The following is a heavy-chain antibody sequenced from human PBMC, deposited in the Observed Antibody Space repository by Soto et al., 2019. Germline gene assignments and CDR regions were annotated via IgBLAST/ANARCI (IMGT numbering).Heavy chain of an antibody. CDR1: GESVSSNSAA. CDR3: ARDFLNVVPAAIPFDY. V-gene: IGHV6-1*01. Sequence: PSQTLSLTCAISGESVSSNSAAWNWIRQSPSRGLEWLGRTYYRSKWYNDYAVSVKSRITINPDTSKNQFSLQLNSVTPEDTAVYYCARDFLNVVPAAIPFDYWGQGTLVTVPQ. CDR2: TYYRSKWYN. D-gene: IGHD2-2*02. J-gene: IGHJ4*02.